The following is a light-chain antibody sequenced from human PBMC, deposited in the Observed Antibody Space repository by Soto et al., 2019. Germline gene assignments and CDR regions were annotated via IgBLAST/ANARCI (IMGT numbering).Light chain of an antibody. CDR2: DAF. CDR3: QQYNNWPPLT. CDR1: QSVGSK. J-gene: IGKJ4*01. Sequence: EVVMTQSPATLSVSPGEIATLSCRASQSVGSKLAWYQQKPGQAPRLLIFDAFTRATGIPARFSGSGSGTEFTLFISSLQSEDFAFYYCQQYNNWPPLTFGGGTKVEI. V-gene: IGKV3-15*01.